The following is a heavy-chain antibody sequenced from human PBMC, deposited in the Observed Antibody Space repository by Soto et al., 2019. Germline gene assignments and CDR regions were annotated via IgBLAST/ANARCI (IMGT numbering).Heavy chain of an antibody. V-gene: IGHV1-2*04. J-gene: IGHJ6*02. CDR2: INPNSGGT. CDR3: ASRQSTAMLNYYYYYGMDV. CDR1: GYTFTGYY. Sequence: ASVKVSCKASGYTFTGYYMHWVRQAPGQGLEWMGWINPNSGGTNYAQKFQGWVTMTRDTSISTAYMELSRLRSDDTAVYYCASRQSTAMLNYYYYYGMDVWGQGTTVTVSS. D-gene: IGHD5-18*01.